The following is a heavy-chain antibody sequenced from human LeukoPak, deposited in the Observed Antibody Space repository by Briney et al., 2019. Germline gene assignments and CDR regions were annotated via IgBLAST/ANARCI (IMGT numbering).Heavy chain of an antibody. CDR1: GFTFSSYA. D-gene: IGHD1-26*01. Sequence: GGSLRLSCAASGFTFSSYAMSWVRQAPGKGLEWVSAISGSGSNTYYADSVKVRFTISRDNSKNTLYLQMNSLSAEDTAVYYCAKESGSYPVFDYWGQGTLVTV. CDR3: AKESGSYPVFDY. J-gene: IGHJ4*02. V-gene: IGHV3-23*01. CDR2: ISGSGSNT.